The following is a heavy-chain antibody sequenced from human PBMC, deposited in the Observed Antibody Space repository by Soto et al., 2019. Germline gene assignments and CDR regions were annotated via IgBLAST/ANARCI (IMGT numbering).Heavy chain of an antibody. D-gene: IGHD1-7*01. CDR1: GGSISSGGYS. J-gene: IGHJ6*02. Sequence: PSETLSLTCAVSGGSISSGGYSWSWIRQPPGKGLEWIGYIYHSGSTYYNPSLKSRVTISVDTSKNQFSLKLSSVTAADTAVYYCARHGYNWNYSRFNYYCYGMDVWGPGTTVTVSS. V-gene: IGHV4-30-2*01. CDR3: ARHGYNWNYSRFNYYCYGMDV. CDR2: IYHSGST.